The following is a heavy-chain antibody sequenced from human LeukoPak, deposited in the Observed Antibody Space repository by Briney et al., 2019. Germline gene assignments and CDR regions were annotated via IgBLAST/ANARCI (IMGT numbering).Heavy chain of an antibody. J-gene: IGHJ3*02. CDR1: GFTFDDYA. CDR3: AKELGSSGWYGAFDI. D-gene: IGHD6-19*01. V-gene: IGHV3-9*01. CDR2: ISWNSGSI. Sequence: GGSLTLSCAASGFTFDDYAMHWVRQAPGKGLEWVSGISWNSGSIGYADSVKGRFTISRDNAKNSLYLQMNSLRAEDTALYYCAKELGSSGWYGAFDIWGQGTMVTVSS.